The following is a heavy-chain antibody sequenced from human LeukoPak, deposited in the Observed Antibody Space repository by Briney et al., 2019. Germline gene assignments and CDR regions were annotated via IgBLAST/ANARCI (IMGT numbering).Heavy chain of an antibody. J-gene: IGHJ3*02. Sequence: GGSLRLSCAASGFTVGSNYMSWVRQAPGKGLEWVSVIYSGGSTYYADSVKGRFTISRDNSKNTLYLQMNSLRAEDTAVYYCARETWFGIGFDIWGQGTMVTVSS. V-gene: IGHV3-66*01. CDR3: ARETWFGIGFDI. CDR2: IYSGGST. CDR1: GFTVGSNY. D-gene: IGHD3-10*01.